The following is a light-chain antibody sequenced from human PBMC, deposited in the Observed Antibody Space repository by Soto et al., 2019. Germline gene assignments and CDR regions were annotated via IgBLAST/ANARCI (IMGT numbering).Light chain of an antibody. CDR3: QQSHTTPYT. Sequence: DIQMTQSPSSLSASVGDRVTITCRASQNINTYLNWYQQNPGKAPKLLIYAASSLQGGVPSRFGGSGAGTDFTLTISSLRPEDFATYHCQQSHTTPYTFGQGTKLEIK. CDR1: QNINTY. J-gene: IGKJ2*01. V-gene: IGKV1-39*01. CDR2: AAS.